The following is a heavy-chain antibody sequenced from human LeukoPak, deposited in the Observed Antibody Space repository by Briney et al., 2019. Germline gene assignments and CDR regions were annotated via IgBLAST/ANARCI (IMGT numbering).Heavy chain of an antibody. CDR1: GFTFSSYA. D-gene: IGHD3-16*01. CDR2: ISYDGSNK. Sequence: QPGGSLRLSCAASGFTFSSYAMHWVRQAPGKGLEWVAVISYDGSNKYYADSVKGRFTISRDNAKNSLYLQMDSLRAEDTAMYFCAKGNVMGGRGFDYWGQGTLVTVSS. CDR3: AKGNVMGGRGFDY. J-gene: IGHJ4*02. V-gene: IGHV3-30*04.